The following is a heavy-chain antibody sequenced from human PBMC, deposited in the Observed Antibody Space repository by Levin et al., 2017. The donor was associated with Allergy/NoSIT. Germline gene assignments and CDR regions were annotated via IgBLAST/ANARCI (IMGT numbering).Heavy chain of an antibody. CDR1: GFPFSNRA. D-gene: IGHD3-3*01. Sequence: LSLTCAASGFPFSNRAMTWVRQAAGKGLEWVSGITGDGEDTHYADSVKGRFTISRDNSKNTLFLQMNNLRADDTATYFCAKGNTIFGVGRLDYWGRGTPVTVSS. V-gene: IGHV3-23*01. CDR2: ITGDGEDT. J-gene: IGHJ4*02. CDR3: AKGNTIFGVGRLDY.